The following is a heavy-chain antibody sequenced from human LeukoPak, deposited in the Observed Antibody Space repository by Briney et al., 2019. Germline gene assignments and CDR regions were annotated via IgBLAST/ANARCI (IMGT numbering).Heavy chain of an antibody. CDR3: ARHSPVGIFYFDY. Sequence: SETLSLTCGAYGGSFSGYYWSWIRQPPGKGLEWIGSIYYSGSTYYNPSLKSRVTISVDTSKNQFSLKLSSVTAADTAVYYCARHSPVGIFYFDYWGQGTLVTVSS. D-gene: IGHD1-26*01. V-gene: IGHV4-34*01. CDR2: IYYSGST. CDR1: GGSFSGYY. J-gene: IGHJ4*02.